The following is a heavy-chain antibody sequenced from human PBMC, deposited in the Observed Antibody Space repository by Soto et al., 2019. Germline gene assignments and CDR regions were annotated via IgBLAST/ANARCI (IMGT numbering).Heavy chain of an antibody. V-gene: IGHV3-15*07. CDR1: GFTSTNAW. Sequence: EVQLVESGGGLVKPGGSLRLSCAASGFTSTNAWINWVRQAPGQGLEWVGRLKGKNEGGTTDYAAPVNGRFIISRDDAKNLLYVQMNSLKAADTALYYCTTRWRGPFDYWGQGALVNVSS. CDR3: TTRWRGPFDY. D-gene: IGHD2-15*01. CDR2: LKGKNEGGTT. J-gene: IGHJ4*02.